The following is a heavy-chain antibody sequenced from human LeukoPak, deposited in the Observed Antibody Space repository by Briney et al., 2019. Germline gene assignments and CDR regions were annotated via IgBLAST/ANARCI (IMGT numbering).Heavy chain of an antibody. V-gene: IGHV3-23*01. CDR3: AKVPGIAVAGTTFFDY. D-gene: IGHD6-19*01. CDR1: GFTFSSYA. J-gene: IGHJ4*02. Sequence: GGSLRLSCAASGFTFSSYAMSWVRQAPGKGLEWVSAISGSGGSTYNADSVKGRFTISRDNSKNTLYLQMNSLRAEDTAVYYCAKVPGIAVAGTTFFDYWGQGTLVTVSS. CDR2: ISGSGGST.